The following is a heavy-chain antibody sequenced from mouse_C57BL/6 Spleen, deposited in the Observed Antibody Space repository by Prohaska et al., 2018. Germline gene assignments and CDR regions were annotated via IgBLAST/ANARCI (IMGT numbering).Heavy chain of an antibody. V-gene: IGHV6-3*01. CDR1: GFTFSNYW. D-gene: IGHD2-4*01. CDR3: KYDYDGTAY. Sequence: EVKLEESGGGLVQPGGSMKLSCVASGFTFSNYWMNWVRQSPEKGLEWVAQIRLKSDNYATHYAESVKGRFTTSRDDSKSSVYLQMNNLRAEDTGIYYCKYDYDGTAYWGQGTLVTVSA. J-gene: IGHJ3*01. CDR2: IRLKSDNYAT.